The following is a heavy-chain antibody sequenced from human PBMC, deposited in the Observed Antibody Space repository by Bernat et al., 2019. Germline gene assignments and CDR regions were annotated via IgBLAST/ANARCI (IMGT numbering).Heavy chain of an antibody. Sequence: EVQLVESGGGLVQPGGSLKLSCAASGFTFSGSAMHWVRQASGKGLEWVGRIRSKANSYATAYAASVKGRFTISRDDSKNTAYLQMNSLRAEDTAVYYCARAVGPFDYWGQGTLVTVSS. V-gene: IGHV3-73*01. D-gene: IGHD4-23*01. CDR3: ARAVGPFDY. CDR1: GFTFSGSA. CDR2: IRSKANSYAT. J-gene: IGHJ4*02.